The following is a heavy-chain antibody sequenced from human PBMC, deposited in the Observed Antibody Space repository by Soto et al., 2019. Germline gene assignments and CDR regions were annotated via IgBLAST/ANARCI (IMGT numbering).Heavy chain of an antibody. J-gene: IGHJ3*01. D-gene: IGHD3-22*01. CDR1: GFTFSSYW. V-gene: IGHV3-74*01. CDR3: ARDQYDYYDSRGQPNAFDF. CDR2: INSDGSST. Sequence: EVQLVESGGGLVQPGGSLRLSCAASGFTFSSYWMHWVRQAPGKGLVWVSRINSDGSSTSYADSVKGRFTISRDNAKNTLYVQMNSLRAEDKAVYYCARDQYDYYDSRGQPNAFDFWGQGTMVTVSS.